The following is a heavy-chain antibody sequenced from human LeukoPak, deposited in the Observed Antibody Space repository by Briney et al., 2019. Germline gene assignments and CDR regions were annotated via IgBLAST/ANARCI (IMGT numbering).Heavy chain of an antibody. CDR2: IYYSGST. CDR3: ARWVGGVTGAAFDI. Sequence: NPSEPLSLTCTVSGASISSGGYYWSWIRQHPGKGLEWIGYIYYSGSTYYNPSLKSRVTISVDASKNQFSLKLSSVTAADTAVYYCARWVGGVTGAAFDIWGQGTMVTVSS. J-gene: IGHJ3*02. CDR1: GASISSGGYY. D-gene: IGHD2-21*02. V-gene: IGHV4-31*03.